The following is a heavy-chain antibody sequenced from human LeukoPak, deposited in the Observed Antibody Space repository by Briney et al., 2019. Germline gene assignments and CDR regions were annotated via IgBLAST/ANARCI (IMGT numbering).Heavy chain of an antibody. CDR2: ISGSGGST. V-gene: IGHV3-23*01. CDR1: GFTFSSYA. Sequence: GGSLRLSCAASGFTFSSYAMSWVRQAPGKGLEWISAISGSGGSTYFADSVKGRFTISRDNSKNTLYLQMNSLRAEDTAVYYCAKDLEGNYYENYDAFDIWGQGTMVTVSS. J-gene: IGHJ3*02. D-gene: IGHD1-26*01. CDR3: AKDLEGNYYENYDAFDI.